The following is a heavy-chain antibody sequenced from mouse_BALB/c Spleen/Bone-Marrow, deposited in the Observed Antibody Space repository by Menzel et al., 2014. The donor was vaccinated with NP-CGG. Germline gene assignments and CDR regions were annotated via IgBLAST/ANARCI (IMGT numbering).Heavy chain of an antibody. J-gene: IGHJ1*01. Sequence: QVQLQQSGAELARPGASVKLSCKASGYTFTSYWMQWVKQRPGQGLEWIGAIYPGDGDTRYTQKFKGKATLTADKSSSTAYMQLSSLASEDSAVYYCAREDDSYYDWYFDVWGAGTTVTVSS. D-gene: IGHD2-3*01. CDR2: IYPGDGDT. CDR3: AREDDSYYDWYFDV. CDR1: GYTFTSYW. V-gene: IGHV1-87*01.